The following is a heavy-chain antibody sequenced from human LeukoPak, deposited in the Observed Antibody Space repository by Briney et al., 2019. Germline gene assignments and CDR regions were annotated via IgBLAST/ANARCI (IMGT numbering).Heavy chain of an antibody. CDR2: ISSTSSYI. J-gene: IGHJ5*02. Sequence: GGSLRLSCEASGFTFSSYAMSWVRQAPGKGLEWVSSISSTSSYIYYADSMKGRFTISRDNAKNSLYLQMNSLRAEDTAVYYCAKDLTGTAFSWGQGTLVTVSS. CDR3: AKDLTGTAFS. V-gene: IGHV3-21*01. D-gene: IGHD1-20*01. CDR1: GFTFSSYA.